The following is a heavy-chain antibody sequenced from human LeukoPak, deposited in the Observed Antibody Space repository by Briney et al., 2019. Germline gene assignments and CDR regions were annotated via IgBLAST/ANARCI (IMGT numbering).Heavy chain of an antibody. J-gene: IGHJ2*01. D-gene: IGHD2-21*02. CDR2: IYYSGSS. Sequence: SETLSLTCALYVGSFRGFYWSCMRGPPEGGGEGVWYIYYSGSSNYNPSLKSRVTMSVDTSKNQFSLKVTSVTAADTAVYYCAREFACGGNSVVSCELWGRGTRVTVS. V-gene: IGHV4-59*01. CDR3: AREFACGGNSVVSCEL. CDR1: VGSFRGFY.